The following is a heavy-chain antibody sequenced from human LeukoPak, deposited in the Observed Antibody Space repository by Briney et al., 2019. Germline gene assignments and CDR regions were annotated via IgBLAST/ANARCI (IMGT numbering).Heavy chain of an antibody. D-gene: IGHD5-18*01. CDR3: ARERSLRELWLRNWFDP. J-gene: IGHJ5*02. CDR1: GGTFSSYA. V-gene: IGHV1-69*01. CDR2: IIPIFGTA. Sequence: SVKVSCKASGGTFSSYAISWVRQAPGQGLEWMGGIIPIFGTANYAQKFQGRVTITADESTSTAYMELSSLRSEDTAVYYCARERSLRELWLRNWFDPWGQGTLVTVSS.